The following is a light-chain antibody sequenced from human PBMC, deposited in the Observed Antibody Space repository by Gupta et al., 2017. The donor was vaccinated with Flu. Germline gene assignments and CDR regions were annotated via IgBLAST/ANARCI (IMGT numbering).Light chain of an antibody. Sequence: QSALTQPRSVSGSPGQSVTIVCTGSSSDVGVYNYVSWYQQHPGKAPKLMIYDVTKRPSGIPDRFSASKSGNTASLTISGLQADDEAYYYCSSYAGSFTFWIFGGGTRLPVL. V-gene: IGLV2-11*01. J-gene: IGLJ2*01. CDR1: SSDVGVYNY. CDR2: DVT. CDR3: SSYAGSFTFWI.